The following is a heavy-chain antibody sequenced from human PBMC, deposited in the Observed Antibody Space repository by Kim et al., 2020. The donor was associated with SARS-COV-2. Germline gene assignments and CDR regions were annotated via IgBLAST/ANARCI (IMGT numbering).Heavy chain of an antibody. J-gene: IGHJ6*02. CDR1: GYTFTGYY. Sequence: ASVKVSCKASGYTFTGYYMHWVRQAPGQGLEWMGWINPNSGGTNYAQKFQGRVTMTRDTSISTAYMELSRLRSDDTAVYYCAVILTGYLLSYYYYYGMDVWGQGTTVTVSS. V-gene: IGHV1-2*02. D-gene: IGHD3-9*01. CDR2: INPNSGGT. CDR3: AVILTGYLLSYYYYYGMDV.